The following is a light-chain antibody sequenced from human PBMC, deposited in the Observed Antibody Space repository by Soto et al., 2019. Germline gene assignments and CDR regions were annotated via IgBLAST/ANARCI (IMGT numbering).Light chain of an antibody. V-gene: IGLV2-14*01. CDR3: SSYTSSSIDYV. J-gene: IGLJ1*01. Sequence: QSALTQPASVSGSPGQSITSSCTGTSSDVGGYNYVSWYQQHPGKAPKLMIYEVSNRPSGVSNRFSGSKSGNTASLTISGLQAEDEADYYCSSYTSSSIDYVFGTGTQLTVL. CDR1: SSDVGGYNY. CDR2: EVS.